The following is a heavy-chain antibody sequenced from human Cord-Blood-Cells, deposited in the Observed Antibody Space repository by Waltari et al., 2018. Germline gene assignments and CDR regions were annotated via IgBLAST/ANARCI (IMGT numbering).Heavy chain of an antibody. D-gene: IGHD3-22*01. Sequence: QVQLQESGPGLVKPSETLSLTCTVSGGSISSYYWSWIRPPPGKGLEWIGYIYYSGSTNYNPSLKSRVTISVDTSKNQFSLKLSSVTAADTAVYYCARRGYYDSSGYYYWYFDLWGRGTLVTVSS. CDR2: IYYSGST. CDR3: ARRGYYDSSGYYYWYFDL. J-gene: IGHJ2*01. CDR1: GGSISSYY. V-gene: IGHV4-59*08.